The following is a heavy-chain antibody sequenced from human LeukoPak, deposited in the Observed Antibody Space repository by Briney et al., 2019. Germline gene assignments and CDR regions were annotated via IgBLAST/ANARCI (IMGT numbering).Heavy chain of an antibody. D-gene: IGHD6-19*01. CDR3: ARGTLYRGWSYYLDF. V-gene: IGHV4-39*07. Sequence: SETLSLTCTVSGGSISSRNYYWGWIRQPPGKGLEWIGSIYYSGSTYYNPSLKSRVTISVDMSKNHFSLRLRSVTAADTAMYYCARGTLYRGWSYYLDFWGQGSQVTVSS. CDR1: GGSISSRNYY. J-gene: IGHJ4*02. CDR2: IYYSGST.